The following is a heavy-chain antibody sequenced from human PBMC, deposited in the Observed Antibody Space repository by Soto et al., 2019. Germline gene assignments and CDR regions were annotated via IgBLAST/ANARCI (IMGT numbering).Heavy chain of an antibody. CDR3: ARWSRDYYDSSGFYYYYGMDV. CDR1: GGSISSSNW. CDR2: IYHSGST. D-gene: IGHD3-22*01. Sequence: PSETLSLTCAVSGGSISSSNWWSWVRQPPGKGLEWIGEIYHSGSTNYNPSLKSRVTISVDKSKNQFSLKLSSVTAADTAVYYCARWSRDYYDSSGFYYYYGMDVWGQGTTVTVS. J-gene: IGHJ6*02. V-gene: IGHV4-4*02.